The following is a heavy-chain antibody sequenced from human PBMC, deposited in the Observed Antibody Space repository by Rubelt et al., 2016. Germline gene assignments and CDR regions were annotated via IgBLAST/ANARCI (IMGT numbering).Heavy chain of an antibody. J-gene: IGHJ6*03. CDR1: GGSISSYY. CDR2: IHYSGST. CDR3: ARGSYSYGYLPYYYYYYMDV. D-gene: IGHD5-18*01. V-gene: IGHV4-59*01. Sequence: QVQLQESGPGLVKPSETLSLTCTVSGGSISSYYWSWIRQPPGKGLEWIGYIHYSGSTNYNPSLKSRVTISVDTSKNQFSLKLSSVTAADTAVYYCARGSYSYGYLPYYYYYYMDVWGKGTTVTVSS.